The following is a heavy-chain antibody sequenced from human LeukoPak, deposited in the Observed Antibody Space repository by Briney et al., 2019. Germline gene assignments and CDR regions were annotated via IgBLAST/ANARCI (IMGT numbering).Heavy chain of an antibody. J-gene: IGHJ4*02. Sequence: SETLSLTCTVSGGSISSYYWSWIRQPAGRGLEWIGRIQTSGSTNYNPSLKSRVTISVDTSKNQFSLKLSSVTAADTAVYYCARGKRYSSSSYFDYWGQGTLVTVSS. V-gene: IGHV4-4*07. CDR3: ARGKRYSSSSYFDY. D-gene: IGHD6-6*01. CDR1: GGSISSYY. CDR2: IQTSGST.